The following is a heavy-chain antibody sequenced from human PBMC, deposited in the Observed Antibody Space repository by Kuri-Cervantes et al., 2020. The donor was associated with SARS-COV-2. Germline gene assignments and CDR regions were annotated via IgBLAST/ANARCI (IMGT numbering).Heavy chain of an antibody. J-gene: IGHJ4*02. CDR1: GFTFSSYS. Sequence: ESLKISWASSGFTFSSYSMNWVRQAPGKGLEWVSYISSRSSTIYYADSVKCRFTISRDNSKNTLSLQMNSLSAEDTAVYYCQAQLTFGGVFAQDDYWGQGTLVTVSS. CDR2: ISSRSSTI. D-gene: IGHD3-16*02. CDR3: QAQLTFGGVFAQDDY. V-gene: IGHV3-48*01.